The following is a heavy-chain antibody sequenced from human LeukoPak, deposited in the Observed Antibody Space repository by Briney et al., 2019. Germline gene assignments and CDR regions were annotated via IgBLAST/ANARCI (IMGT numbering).Heavy chain of an antibody. CDR2: INPNSGGT. Sequence: ASVKVSCKASGYTFTDYYLHWVRQAPGQGLEWMGWINPNSGGTNYAQNFQGRVTMTRDTSISTAHMELSRLRSDDTAVCYCARIVTIGAFDIWGQGTRVTVSS. V-gene: IGHV1-2*02. J-gene: IGHJ3*02. CDR3: ARIVTIGAFDI. CDR1: GYTFTDYY. D-gene: IGHD5-12*01.